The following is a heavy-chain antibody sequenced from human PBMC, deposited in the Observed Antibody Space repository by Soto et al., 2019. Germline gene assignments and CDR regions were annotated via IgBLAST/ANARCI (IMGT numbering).Heavy chain of an antibody. CDR2: IKSKTDGGTT. V-gene: IGHV3-15*01. CDR1: GFTFSNAW. J-gene: IGHJ6*02. Sequence: VQLVESGGGVVQPGRSLRLSCAASGFTFSNAWMSWVRQAPGKGLEWVGRIKSKTDGGTTDYAAPVKGRFTISRDDSKNTLYLQMNSLKTEDTAVYYCTTDSNSRYYYYGMDVWGQGTTVTVSS. D-gene: IGHD4-4*01. CDR3: TTDSNSRYYYYGMDV.